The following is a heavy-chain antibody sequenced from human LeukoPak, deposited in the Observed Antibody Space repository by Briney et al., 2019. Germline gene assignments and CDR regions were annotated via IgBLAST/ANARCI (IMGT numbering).Heavy chain of an antibody. CDR2: INAGNGNT. Sequence: ASVKVSCKASGYTFTSYAMHWVRQAPGQRLEWMGWINAGNGNTKYSQKFQGRVTITRDTSASTAYMELSSLRSEDTAVYYCARDGVSSGRFDYWGQGALVTVSS. CDR1: GYTFTSYA. J-gene: IGHJ4*02. D-gene: IGHD6-25*01. V-gene: IGHV1-3*01. CDR3: ARDGVSSGRFDY.